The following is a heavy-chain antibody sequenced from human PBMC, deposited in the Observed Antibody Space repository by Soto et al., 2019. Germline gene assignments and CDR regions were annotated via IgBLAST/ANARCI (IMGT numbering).Heavy chain of an antibody. CDR2: ISAYNGNK. CDR1: GYMFTTYG. J-gene: IGHJ4*02. V-gene: IGHV1-18*01. D-gene: IGHD6-6*01. CDR3: GGPGGGMAARPLEY. Sequence: QVQLMQSGGEVKMPGASVEVSCKTSGYMFTTYGMSWVRQAPGQGLEWMAWISAYNGNKKYAQKWEGGVTGPTDTSRRPGSMELGNLTSNNTALYDFGGPGGGMAARPLEYWGQGTLVIVSS.